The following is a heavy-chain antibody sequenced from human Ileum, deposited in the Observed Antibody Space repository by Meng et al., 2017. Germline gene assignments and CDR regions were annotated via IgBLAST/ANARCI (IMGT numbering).Heavy chain of an antibody. CDR3: ASRARTQYYDSSGYYYDDAFDI. J-gene: IGHJ3*02. CDR1: GYSFTSYW. V-gene: IGHV5-51*01. CDR2: IYPGDSDT. Sequence: GESLKISCKGSGYSFTSYWIGWVRQMPGKGLEWMGIIYPGDSDTRYSPSFQGQVTISADKSISTAYLQWSSLKASDTAMYYCASRARTQYYDSSGYYYDDAFDIWGQGTMVTVSS. D-gene: IGHD3-22*01.